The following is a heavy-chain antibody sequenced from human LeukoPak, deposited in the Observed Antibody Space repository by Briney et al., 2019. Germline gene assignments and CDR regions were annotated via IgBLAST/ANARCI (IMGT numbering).Heavy chain of an antibody. CDR2: VWYDGSNI. D-gene: IGHD1-26*01. CDR3: ARGDYSGTYYFDY. J-gene: IGHJ4*02. Sequence: GGSLRLSCAASGFTFSTYGMHWVRQAPGKGLEWVAVVWYDGSNIHYVDPVKGRFTISRDNSKSTLYLQMNSLTAEDTAVYYCARGDYSGTYYFDYWGQGTLVTVSS. V-gene: IGHV3-33*01. CDR1: GFTFSTYG.